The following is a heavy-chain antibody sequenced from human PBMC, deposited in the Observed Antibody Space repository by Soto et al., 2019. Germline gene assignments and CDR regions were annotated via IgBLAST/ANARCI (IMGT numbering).Heavy chain of an antibody. CDR2: IDTSGNI. D-gene: IGHD1-1*01. J-gene: IGHJ6*02. V-gene: IGHV4-4*07. CDR1: GDSIANYY. Sequence: PSETLSLTCSISGDSIANYYWSWIRQPAGEGLEWIGRIDTSGNINYNPTLKSRVSMSLDTSKKQFSLKLTSVTAADTAVYYCARAQGGRGPGGWNDNNYGMVVGCQGTSVTVS. CDR3: ARAQGGRGPGGWNDNNYGMVV.